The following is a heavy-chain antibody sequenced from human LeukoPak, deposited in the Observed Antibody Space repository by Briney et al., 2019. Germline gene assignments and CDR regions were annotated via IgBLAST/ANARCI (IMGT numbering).Heavy chain of an antibody. D-gene: IGHD3-10*01. Sequence: GGSLRLSCAASGSTFSTYWMSWVRRAPGKGLEWVANINQDGSQTFYVDSVKGRFTISRDNPGNSVYLQMNSLRAEDTAVYYCAKALGATRGGLDYWGQGTLVTVSS. J-gene: IGHJ4*02. CDR2: INQDGSQT. V-gene: IGHV3-7*01. CDR3: AKALGATRGGLDY. CDR1: GSTFSTYW.